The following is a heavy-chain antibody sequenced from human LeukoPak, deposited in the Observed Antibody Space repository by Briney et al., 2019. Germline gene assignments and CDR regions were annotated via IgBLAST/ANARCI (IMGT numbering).Heavy chain of an antibody. J-gene: IGHJ4*02. V-gene: IGHV3-74*01. Sequence: GGSLRLSCAASGFTFSTYCTHWVRQAPGKGPMWVSRICPDGTVTNYADSVKARLIISRDNARNTVYLQMNSLRVEDTAVYYCVRDFRSADCWGQGTLVTVSS. CDR3: VRDFRSADC. CDR2: ICPDGTVT. CDR1: GFTFSTYC.